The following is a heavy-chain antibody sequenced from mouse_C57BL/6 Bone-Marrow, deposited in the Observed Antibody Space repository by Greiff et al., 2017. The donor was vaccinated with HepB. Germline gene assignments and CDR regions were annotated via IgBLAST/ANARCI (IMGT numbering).Heavy chain of an antibody. CDR1: GYTFTDYY. CDR3: ARSRDVDWFAY. D-gene: IGHD3-3*01. CDR2: IYPGSGNT. V-gene: IGHV1-76*01. Sequence: VHLVESGAELVRPGASVKLSCKASGYTFTDYYINWVKQRPGQGLEWIARIYPGSGNTYYNEKFKGKATLTAEKSSSTAYMQLSSLTSEDSAVYFCARSRDVDWFAYWGQGTLVTVSA. J-gene: IGHJ3*01.